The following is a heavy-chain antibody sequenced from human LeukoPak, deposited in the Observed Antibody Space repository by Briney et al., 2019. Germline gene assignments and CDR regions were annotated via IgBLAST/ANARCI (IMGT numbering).Heavy chain of an antibody. V-gene: IGHV4-39*01. J-gene: IGHJ5*02. Sequence: PSETLSLTCAVSGGSISSRNYYWGWIRQPPGKGLEWIATIYYTGSTYYNPSLKSRVTMSVDTSKNQFSLKLSSVTAADTAVYYCARHDSYGPVNWFDPWGQGTPVTVSS. CDR1: GGSISSRNYY. CDR2: IYYTGST. D-gene: IGHD3-10*01. CDR3: ARHDSYGPVNWFDP.